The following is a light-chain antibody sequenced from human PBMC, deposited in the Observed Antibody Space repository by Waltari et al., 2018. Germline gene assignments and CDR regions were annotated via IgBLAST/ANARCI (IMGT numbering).Light chain of an antibody. Sequence: EIVWTQSPGTLSLSPGERATLSCRASQSVSRSLAWYQQKPGQAPRLRSYGASSRATGVPDRFSGSGSGTDFSLTISRMEPEDFAVYYCQHYVRLPVSFGQGTKVEIK. J-gene: IGKJ1*01. CDR3: QHYVRLPVS. CDR2: GAS. V-gene: IGKV3-20*01. CDR1: QSVSRS.